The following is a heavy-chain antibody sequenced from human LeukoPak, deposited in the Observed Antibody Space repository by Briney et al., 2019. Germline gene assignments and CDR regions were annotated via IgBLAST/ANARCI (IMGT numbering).Heavy chain of an antibody. CDR3: AGDHFAGTYSNHY. J-gene: IGHJ4*02. V-gene: IGHV4-59*01. CDR1: GGSISSYY. Sequence: PSETLSLTCTVSGGSISSYYWSWIRQPPGKGLEWIGYIYYSGSTNYNPSLKSRVTISVDTSKNQFSLKLSSVTAADTAVYYCAGDHFAGTYSNHYWGQGTLVTVSS. D-gene: IGHD4-11*01. CDR2: IYYSGST.